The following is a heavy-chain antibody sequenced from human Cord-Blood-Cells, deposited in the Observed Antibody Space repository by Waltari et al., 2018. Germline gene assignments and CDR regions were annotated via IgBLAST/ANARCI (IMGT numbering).Heavy chain of an antibody. J-gene: IGHJ4*02. CDR2: IWYDGSNK. CDR3: ARDLLGGSYFDY. Sequence: QVQLVESGGGVVQPGRSLRLSCAASGFTFSSYGMHWVRQAPGKGLEWVAVIWYDGSNKYYSDSVKGRFTISRDNSKNTLYLQMNSLRAEDTAVYYCARDLLGGSYFDYWGQGTLVTVSS. V-gene: IGHV3-33*01. D-gene: IGHD1-26*01. CDR1: GFTFSSYG.